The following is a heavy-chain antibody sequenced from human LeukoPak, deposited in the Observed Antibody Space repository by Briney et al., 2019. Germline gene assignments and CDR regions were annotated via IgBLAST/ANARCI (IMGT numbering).Heavy chain of an antibody. CDR3: ARDGSGSYYKLPYNWFDP. CDR1: GYTFTGYY. CDR2: INPNSGGT. Sequence: ASVKVSCKASGYTFTGYYFHWVRQAPGQGLEWMGWINPNSGGTNYAQKFQGRATMTRDTSISTAYMELSRLRSDDTAVYYCARDGSGSYYKLPYNWFDPWGQGTLVTVSS. D-gene: IGHD3-10*01. J-gene: IGHJ5*02. V-gene: IGHV1-2*02.